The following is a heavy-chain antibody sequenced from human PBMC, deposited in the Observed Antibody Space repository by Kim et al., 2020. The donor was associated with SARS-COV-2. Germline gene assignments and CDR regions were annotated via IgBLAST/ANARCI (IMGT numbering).Heavy chain of an antibody. CDR2: INHSGST. CDR3: ARGRVAAAGTGEGWFDP. V-gene: IGHV4-34*01. Sequence: SETLSLTCAVYGVSFSGYYWSWIRQPPGKGLEWIGEINHSGSTNYNPSLKSRVTISVDTSKNQFSLKLSSVTAADTAVYYCARGRVAAAGTGEGWFDPWGQGTLVTVSS. J-gene: IGHJ5*02. CDR1: GVSFSGYY. D-gene: IGHD6-13*01.